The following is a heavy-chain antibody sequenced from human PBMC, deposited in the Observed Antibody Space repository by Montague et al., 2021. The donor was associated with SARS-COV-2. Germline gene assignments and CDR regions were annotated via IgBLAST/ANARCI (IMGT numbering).Heavy chain of an antibody. V-gene: IGHV4-34*01. J-gene: IGHJ4*02. Sequence: SETLSLTCAVYGGSFSGYYWSWICQPPGKGLEWIGEINHSGSTNYNPSLKSRVTISVDMSKNQFSLKLSSVTAADTAVYYCARRPHYYDSSGYYYPGPQRYYFDYWGQGTLVTVSS. CDR1: GGSFSGYY. D-gene: IGHD3-22*01. CDR2: INHSGST. CDR3: ARRPHYYDSSGYYYPGPQRYYFDY.